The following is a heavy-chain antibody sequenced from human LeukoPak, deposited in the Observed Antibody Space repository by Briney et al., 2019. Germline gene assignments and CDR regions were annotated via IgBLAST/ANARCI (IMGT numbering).Heavy chain of an antibody. V-gene: IGHV3-23*01. J-gene: IGHJ4*02. D-gene: IGHD2/OR15-2a*01. Sequence: GGSLRLSCAASGFTFSSYAMSWVRQAPGKGLEWVSAISGSGGSTYYADSVKGRFTISRDNSKNTVYLQMNSLRAEDTAVYYCARDFYDGFALDYWGQGTLVTVSS. CDR1: GFTFSSYA. CDR3: ARDFYDGFALDY. CDR2: ISGSGGST.